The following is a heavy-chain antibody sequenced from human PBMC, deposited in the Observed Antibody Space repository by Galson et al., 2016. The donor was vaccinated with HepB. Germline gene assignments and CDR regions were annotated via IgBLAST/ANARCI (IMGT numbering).Heavy chain of an antibody. D-gene: IGHD2-2*01. CDR1: GYTFTRYY. CDR3: AKDAGSSVSYYYFDY. Sequence: SVKVSCKASGYTFTRYYIHWVRQAPGQGLEWMGVINPSGGSTKDAQKFQGRVTMTRDTSTSTVYMELSSLRAEDTALYYCAKDAGSSVSYYYFDYWGQGTLVTVSS. J-gene: IGHJ4*02. CDR2: INPSGGST. V-gene: IGHV1-46*01.